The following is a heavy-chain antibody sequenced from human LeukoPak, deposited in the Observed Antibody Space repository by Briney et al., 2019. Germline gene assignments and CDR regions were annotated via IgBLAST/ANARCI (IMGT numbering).Heavy chain of an antibody. CDR1: GGSLNSYY. V-gene: IGHV4-34*01. CDR3: ASMRMDANWFDP. J-gene: IGHJ5*02. CDR2: INHGGYT. D-gene: IGHD2-2*01. Sequence: SETLSLTCNVYGGSLNSYYWSWIRQPPGKGLEWIGEINHGGYTNYNPSLKSRVTISVDTATKQFSLKMMSVTAADTAVYYCASMRMDANWFDPWGQGTLVTVSS.